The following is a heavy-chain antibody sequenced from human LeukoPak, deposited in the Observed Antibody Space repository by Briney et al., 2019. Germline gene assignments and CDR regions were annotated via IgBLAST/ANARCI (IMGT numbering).Heavy chain of an antibody. V-gene: IGHV3-11*01. D-gene: IGHD4-17*01. J-gene: IGHJ6*02. CDR1: GFTFSDYY. CDR3: ARGSPYGDYYYYYYGMDV. CDR2: ISSSGSTI. Sequence: GGSLRLSCAASGFTFSDYYMSWIRQAPGKGLEWVSCISSSGSTIYYADSVKGRFTISRDNAKNSLYLQMNSLRAEDTAVYYCARGSPYGDYYYYYYGMDVWGQGTTVTVSS.